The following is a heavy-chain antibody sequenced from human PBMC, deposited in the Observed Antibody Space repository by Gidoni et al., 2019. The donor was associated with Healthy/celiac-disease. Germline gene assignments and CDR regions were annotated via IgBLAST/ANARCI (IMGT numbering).Heavy chain of an antibody. CDR2: INHSGST. J-gene: IGHJ6*03. Sequence: QVQLQQWGAGLLKPSETLSLTCAVYGGSFSGYYWSWIRQPPGKGLEWIGEINHSGSTNSNPSLKSRVTISVDTSKNQFSLKLSSVTAADTAVYYCARMRTSYYYYMDVWGKGTTVTVSS. CDR3: ARMRTSYYYYMDV. V-gene: IGHV4-34*01. CDR1: GGSFSGYY.